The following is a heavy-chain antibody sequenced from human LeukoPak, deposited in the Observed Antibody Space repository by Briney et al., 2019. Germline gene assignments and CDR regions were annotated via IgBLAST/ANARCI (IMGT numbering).Heavy chain of an antibody. J-gene: IGHJ4*02. D-gene: IGHD3-22*01. CDR1: GFTVSSNY. CDR2: IYSGGST. CDR3: ARVVDYYDSSGYPDY. Sequence: GGSLRLSCAASGFTVSSNYMSWVRQARGKGLEWVSVIYSGGSTYYADSVKGRFTISRDNSKNTLYLQMNSLRAEDTAVYYCARVVDYYDSSGYPDYWGQGTLVTVSS. V-gene: IGHV3-66*01.